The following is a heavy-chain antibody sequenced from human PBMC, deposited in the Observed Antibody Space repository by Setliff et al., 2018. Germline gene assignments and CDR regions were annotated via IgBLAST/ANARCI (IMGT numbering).Heavy chain of an antibody. CDR3: ARPYYYDSSGYYYDY. J-gene: IGHJ4*01. V-gene: IGHV4-59*11. Sequence: SETLSLTCTVSGGSISSHYWSWIRQPPGKGLEWIGYIYYSGSTNYNPSLKSRVTISVDTSKNQFSLKLSSVTAADTAVYYCARPYYYDSSGYYYDYWGHGTLVTVSS. CDR2: IYYSGST. D-gene: IGHD3-22*01. CDR1: GGSISSHY.